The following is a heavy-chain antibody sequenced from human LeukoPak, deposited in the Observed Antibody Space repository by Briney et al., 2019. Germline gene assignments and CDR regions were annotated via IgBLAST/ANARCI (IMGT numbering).Heavy chain of an antibody. V-gene: IGHV5-51*01. Sequence: GESLQISCQGSGYSFTSYWIGWVRQLPEKGLEWMGIIYPGDSDTRYSPSFQGQVTISADKSIRTAYLQWSSLKASDSAMYYCARHGLGSSWFGFDYWGQGTLVTVSS. D-gene: IGHD6-13*01. CDR1: GYSFTSYW. J-gene: IGHJ4*02. CDR2: IYPGDSDT. CDR3: ARHGLGSSWFGFDY.